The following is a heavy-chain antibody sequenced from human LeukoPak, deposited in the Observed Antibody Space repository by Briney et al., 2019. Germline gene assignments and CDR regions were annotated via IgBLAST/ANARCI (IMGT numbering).Heavy chain of an antibody. CDR2: ISDGSRNT. CDR3: TTRLQHHFDY. V-gene: IGHV3-23*01. J-gene: IGHJ4*02. CDR1: RFTFSSYT. Sequence: GGSLRLYCATDRFTFSSYTMNWVRQTPGKGLQWVSTISDGSRNTHYADSVNGRFTISRDDFLNVVYLQMNSLTVEDTAVYYCTTRLQHHFDYWGQGTQVTVSS. D-gene: IGHD4-11*01.